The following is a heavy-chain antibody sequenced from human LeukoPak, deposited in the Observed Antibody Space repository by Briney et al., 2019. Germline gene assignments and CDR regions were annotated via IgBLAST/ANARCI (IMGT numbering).Heavy chain of an antibody. V-gene: IGHV3-30*18. CDR1: GFTFSRNG. J-gene: IGHJ4*02. Sequence: SLRLSCAASGFTFSRNGMHWVRQAPGKGLEWVSVISPDGSSQDYADSVKGRFTISRDNSENTLYLQMNGLRAEDTAVYYCAKDRSSSWSFDYWGQGTLVTVSS. D-gene: IGHD6-13*01. CDR2: ISPDGSSQ. CDR3: AKDRSSSWSFDY.